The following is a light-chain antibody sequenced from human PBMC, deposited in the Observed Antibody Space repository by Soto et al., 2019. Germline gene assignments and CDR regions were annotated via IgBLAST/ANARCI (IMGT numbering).Light chain of an antibody. CDR1: QGISSW. CDR2: VAS. V-gene: IGKV1-12*01. Sequence: DIQMTQSPSSVSASVGDRVTITCRTSQGISSWLAWYQHKPGKAPKLLIYVASSFQTAVPSRYSGSGAGTDFTLSISSRQPEDFETYYCQEANTCPWTFGQGTKVELK. CDR3: QEANTCPWT. J-gene: IGKJ1*01.